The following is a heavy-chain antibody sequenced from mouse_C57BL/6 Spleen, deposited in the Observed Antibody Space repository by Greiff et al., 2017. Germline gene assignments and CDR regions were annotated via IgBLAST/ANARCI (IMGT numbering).Heavy chain of an antibody. D-gene: IGHD2-5*01. CDR3: AKSYSNYTYAMDY. J-gene: IGHJ4*01. CDR2: IWRGGST. V-gene: IGHV2-5*01. CDR1: GFSLTSYG. Sequence: VQLQQSGPGLVQPSQSLSITCTVSGFSLTSYGVHWVRQSPGKGLEWLGVIWRGGSTDYNAAFMSRLSITKDNSKSQVFFKMNSLQADDTAIYYCAKSYSNYTYAMDYWGQGTSVTVSS.